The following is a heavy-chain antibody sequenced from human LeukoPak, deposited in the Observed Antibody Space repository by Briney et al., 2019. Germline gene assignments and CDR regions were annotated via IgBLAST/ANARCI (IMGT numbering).Heavy chain of an antibody. D-gene: IGHD2-2*02. V-gene: IGHV3-7*01. Sequence: PGGSLRLSCAATGFTFTSHWMSWVRQAPGKGLEWVAIIKGDGSEKYHVDSVNGRFTISRDNAKNSLYLQMNNLRAEDTATYYFARDWGGVLPGAIDDFWGQGTLVTVSS. CDR2: IKGDGSEK. J-gene: IGHJ4*02. CDR1: GFTFTSHW. CDR3: ARDWGGVLPGAIDDF.